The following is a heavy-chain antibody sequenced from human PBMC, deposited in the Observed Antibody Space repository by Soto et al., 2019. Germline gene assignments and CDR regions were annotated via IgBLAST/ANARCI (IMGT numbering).Heavy chain of an antibody. Sequence: QVQLVESGGGVVQPGRSLRLSCAASGFSFNVHGMHWVRQAPGKGREWVAGIWNDGSKTDYVDSVKGRFTVSRDNSKNTLFLQMSSLRAEDTAVYYCARAPSYVWGTFRYAGAFDMWGQGTMVTVSS. CDR2: IWNDGSKT. D-gene: IGHD3-16*02. V-gene: IGHV3-33*01. J-gene: IGHJ3*02. CDR3: ARAPSYVWGTFRYAGAFDM. CDR1: GFSFNVHG.